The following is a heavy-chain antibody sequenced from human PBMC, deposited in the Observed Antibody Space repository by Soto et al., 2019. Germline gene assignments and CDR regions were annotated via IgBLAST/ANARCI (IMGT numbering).Heavy chain of an antibody. CDR1: GYTFTSYG. J-gene: IGHJ6*02. V-gene: IGHV1-18*01. Sequence: GASVKVSCKASGYTFTSYGISWVRQAPGQGLEWMGWISAYNGNTNYAQKLQGRVTMTTDTSTSTAYMELRSLRSDDTAVYYCARDPIVGVVVPAAAGMDVWGQGTTVTVSS. CDR2: ISAYNGNT. CDR3: ARDPIVGVVVPAAAGMDV. D-gene: IGHD2-2*01.